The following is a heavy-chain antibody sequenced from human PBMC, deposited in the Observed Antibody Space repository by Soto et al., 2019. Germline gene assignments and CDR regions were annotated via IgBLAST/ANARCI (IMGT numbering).Heavy chain of an antibody. J-gene: IGHJ6*02. CDR1: GDSVSSNSAA. Sequence: SQTLSLTCAITGDSVSSNSAAWNWIRQSPSRGLEWLGRTYYRSKWYNDYAVSVKSRITINPDTSKNQFSLQLNSATPEDTAVYYCARDLNKLKLARRLYYYGMDVWGQGTTVTVSS. CDR3: ARDLNKLKLARRLYYYGMDV. CDR2: TYYRSKWYN. D-gene: IGHD3-3*02. V-gene: IGHV6-1*01.